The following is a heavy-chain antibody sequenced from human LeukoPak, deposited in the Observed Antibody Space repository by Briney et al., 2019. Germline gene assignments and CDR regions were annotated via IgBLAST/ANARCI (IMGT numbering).Heavy chain of an antibody. CDR1: GFTFRSYS. CDR3: ATDLSAHYYDSSGYGY. V-gene: IGHV3-15*01. J-gene: IGHJ4*02. D-gene: IGHD3-22*01. Sequence: PGGSLRLSCAASGFTFRSYSMNWVRQAPGKGLEWVGRIKSKTDGGTTDYAAPVKGRFTISRDDSKNTLYLQMNSLKTEDTAVYYCATDLSAHYYDSSGYGYWGQGTLVTVSS. CDR2: IKSKTDGGTT.